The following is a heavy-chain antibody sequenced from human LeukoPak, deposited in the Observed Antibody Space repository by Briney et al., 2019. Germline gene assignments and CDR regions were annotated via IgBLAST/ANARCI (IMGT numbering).Heavy chain of an antibody. CDR1: GFSLSTTGVG. Sequence: SGPKLVNPTQTLTLTCTFSGFSLSTTGVGVGWVRQPPGKALEWFALIYWDDNKLYSPSLRSRVTITKDTSKNQVVLTMTNMAPVDTATYYCAHYGDYRFMYYFDHWGQGALVTVSS. D-gene: IGHD4-17*01. J-gene: IGHJ4*02. CDR3: AHYGDYRFMYYFDH. CDR2: IYWDDNK. V-gene: IGHV2-5*02.